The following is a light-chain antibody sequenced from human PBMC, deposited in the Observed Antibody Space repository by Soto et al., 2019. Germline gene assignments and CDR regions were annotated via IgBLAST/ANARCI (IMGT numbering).Light chain of an antibody. CDR1: NSNIGAGYD. CDR2: GNN. V-gene: IGLV1-40*01. CDR3: QSYDSSLSGSGGV. Sequence: QSVLTQPPSVSGAPGQRVTISCTGSNSNIGAGYDVHWYQQLPGTAPKLLIYGNNNRPSGVPDRFSGSKSGTSASLAITGLQAEDEADYYCQSYDSSLSGSGGVFGGGTKLTVL. J-gene: IGLJ2*01.